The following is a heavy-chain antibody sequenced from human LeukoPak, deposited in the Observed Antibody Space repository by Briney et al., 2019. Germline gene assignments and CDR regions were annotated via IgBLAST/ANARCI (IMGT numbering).Heavy chain of an antibody. Sequence: GWSLTLSCAASGFTFKTYTMHWVRQTPGKGLEWVSLIRGKGDYSYYADSVRGRFTVSRDNKKNTLYLQMNSLKTEDTAFYYCVKEHTSGWPNFDSWGQGTLVTVSS. D-gene: IGHD6-19*01. CDR3: VKEHTSGWPNFDS. J-gene: IGHJ5*01. V-gene: IGHV3-43*01. CDR1: GFTFKTYT. CDR2: IRGKGDYS.